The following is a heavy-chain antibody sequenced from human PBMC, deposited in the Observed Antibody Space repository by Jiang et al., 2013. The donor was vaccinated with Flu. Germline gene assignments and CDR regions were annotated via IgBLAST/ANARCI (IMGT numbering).Heavy chain of an antibody. D-gene: IGHD6-19*01. CDR1: DSPLMILA. CDR2: IKWNGGST. V-gene: IGHV3-20*04. Sequence: VQLLESGGGVGRPGGSPETLLCSPLDSPLMILASSWVRQAPGKGLEWVSTIKWNGGSTSYADSVKGRFTISRDDAKNSLYLQMNSLRAEDTALYYCARETQQWLGRIDAFDVWGQGTMVTV. CDR3: ARETQQWLGRIDAFDV. J-gene: IGHJ3*01.